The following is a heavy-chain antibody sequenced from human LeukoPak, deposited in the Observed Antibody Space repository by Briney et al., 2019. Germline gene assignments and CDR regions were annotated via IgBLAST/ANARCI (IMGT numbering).Heavy chain of an antibody. V-gene: IGHV3-7*03. CDR3: ARGGAGGGYFPT. J-gene: IGHJ1*01. D-gene: IGHD3-16*01. CDR2: MKEDGSDE. Sequence: GGSLRLSCVASGFSFSDSPMSWVRQAAGKGLEWVAKMKEDGSDENYVDSVKGRFTISRDNARNSLHLQMKSLRAEDTAVYFCARGGAGGGYFPTWGQGILVIVSS. CDR1: GFSFSDSP.